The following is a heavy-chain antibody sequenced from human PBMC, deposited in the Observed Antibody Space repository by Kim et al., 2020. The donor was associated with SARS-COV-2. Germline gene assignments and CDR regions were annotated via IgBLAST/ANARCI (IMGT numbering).Heavy chain of an antibody. J-gene: IGHJ4*02. CDR2: ISYDGSNK. V-gene: IGHV3-30-3*01. CDR1: GFTFSSYA. CDR3: ARGGELAYCGGDCYPDY. D-gene: IGHD2-21*02. Sequence: GGSLRLSCAASGFTFSSYAMHWVRQAPGKGLEWVAVISYDGSNKYYADSVKGRFTISRDNSKNTLYLQMNSLRAEDTAVYYCARGGELAYCGGDCYPDYWGQGTLVTVSS.